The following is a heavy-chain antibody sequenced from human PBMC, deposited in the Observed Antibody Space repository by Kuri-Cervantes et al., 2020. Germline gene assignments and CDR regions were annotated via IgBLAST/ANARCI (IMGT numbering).Heavy chain of an antibody. D-gene: IGHD6-19*01. CDR3: ARERLAVAGLHGWFDP. V-gene: IGHV1-2*02. CDR1: GYTFTGYY. J-gene: IGHJ5*02. Sequence: ASVKVSCKASGYTFTGYYIHWVRQAPGQGLEWMGWINPNSGDTNYAQKFQGRVTMTRDTSISTAYMELNRLTSDDTAVYYCARERLAVAGLHGWFDPWGQGTLVTVSS. CDR2: INPNSGDT.